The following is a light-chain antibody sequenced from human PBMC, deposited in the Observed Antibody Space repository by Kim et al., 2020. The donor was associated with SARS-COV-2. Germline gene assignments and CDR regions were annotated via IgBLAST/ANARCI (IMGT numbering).Light chain of an antibody. CDR3: QRADSFPLG. J-gene: IGKJ4*01. Sequence: ASVGNRGTISGRADQDISGWLSCHQQKPGTAPKLLISAASSLQSGVPSRFSGSGSGTDFTLTISSLQPEDFASYYCQRADSFPLGFGGGTKVEI. V-gene: IGKV1-12*01. CDR1: QDISGW. CDR2: AAS.